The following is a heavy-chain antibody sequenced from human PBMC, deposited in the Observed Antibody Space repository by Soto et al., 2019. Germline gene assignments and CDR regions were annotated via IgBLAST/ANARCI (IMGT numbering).Heavy chain of an antibody. J-gene: IGHJ4*02. D-gene: IGHD3-3*01. CDR1: GFTFSSYW. V-gene: IGHV3-7*03. Sequence: PGGSLRLSCAASGFTFSSYWMSWVRQAPGKGLEWVANIKQDGSEKYYVDSVKGRFTISRDNAKNSLYLQMNSLRAEDTAVYYCARDLEDFWSGYYSDYWGQGTLVTVSS. CDR3: ARDLEDFWSGYYSDY. CDR2: IKQDGSEK.